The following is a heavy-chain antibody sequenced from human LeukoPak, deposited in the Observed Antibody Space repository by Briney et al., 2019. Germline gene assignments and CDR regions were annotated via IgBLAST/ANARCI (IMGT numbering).Heavy chain of an antibody. Sequence: GGSLRFSCAASGFTFSSYGMHWVRQAPGNGLEWVAVIWYDGSNKYYADSVKGRFTISRDNSKNTLYLQMNSLRAEVTAVYYCARDRVVTHRDYYYGMDVWGQGTTVTVSS. CDR2: IWYDGSNK. D-gene: IGHD2-21*02. J-gene: IGHJ6*02. CDR3: ARDRVVTHRDYYYGMDV. CDR1: GFTFSSYG. V-gene: IGHV3-33*01.